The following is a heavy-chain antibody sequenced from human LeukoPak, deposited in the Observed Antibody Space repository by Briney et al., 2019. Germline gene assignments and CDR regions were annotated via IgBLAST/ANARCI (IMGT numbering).Heavy chain of an antibody. CDR3: TTDVATAMGLDY. Sequence: GGSLRLSCAASGFTFSNAWVSWVRQAPGKGLEWVGRIKSKTDGGTTDYAAPVKGRFTISRDDSKNTLYLQMNSLKTEDTAVYYCTTDVATAMGLDYWGQGTLVTVSS. V-gene: IGHV3-15*01. CDR2: IKSKTDGGTT. D-gene: IGHD5-18*01. J-gene: IGHJ4*02. CDR1: GFTFSNAW.